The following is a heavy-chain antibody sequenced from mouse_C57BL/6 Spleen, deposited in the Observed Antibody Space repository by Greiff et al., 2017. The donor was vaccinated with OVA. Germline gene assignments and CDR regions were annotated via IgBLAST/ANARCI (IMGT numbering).Heavy chain of an antibody. D-gene: IGHD1-1*01. CDR3: ARDYYGSSYDYAMDY. Sequence: EVQLVESGGGLVQPGGSLSLSCAASGFTFTDYYMSWVRQPPGKALEWLGFIRNKANGYTTEYSASVKGRFPISSENSLSILCLQMNALRAEDSATYYCARDYYGSSYDYAMDYWGQGTSVTVSS. J-gene: IGHJ4*01. CDR1: GFTFTDYY. CDR2: IRNKANGYTT. V-gene: IGHV7-3*01.